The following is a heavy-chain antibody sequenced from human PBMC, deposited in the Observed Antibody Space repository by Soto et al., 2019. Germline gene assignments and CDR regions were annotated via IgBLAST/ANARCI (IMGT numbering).Heavy chain of an antibody. D-gene: IGHD3-16*01. Sequence: QVQLVESGGGVVQPGRSLRLSCAASGFTFSLYGMHWVRQAPGKGLEWVAVIWYDGSNKFYADSVKGRFTISRDNSKNTLYLQMNSRRDEDTAVYYCARGLRGISFYGMDVWGQGTTVIVSS. V-gene: IGHV3-33*01. CDR1: GFTFSLYG. CDR2: IWYDGSNK. CDR3: ARGLRGISFYGMDV. J-gene: IGHJ6*02.